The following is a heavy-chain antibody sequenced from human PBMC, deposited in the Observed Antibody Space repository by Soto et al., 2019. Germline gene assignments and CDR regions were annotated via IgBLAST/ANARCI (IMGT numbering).Heavy chain of an antibody. D-gene: IGHD3-22*01. CDR1: GGSISSYY. V-gene: IGHV4-59*01. Sequence: LSLTCTVSGGSISSYYWSWIRQPPGKGLEWIGYMYYSGSTNYNPSLKSRVTISVDTSKNQFSLKLSSVTAADTAVYYCGGKNYDSSGYLDYWGQGTLVTVSS. J-gene: IGHJ4*02. CDR3: GGKNYDSSGYLDY. CDR2: MYYSGST.